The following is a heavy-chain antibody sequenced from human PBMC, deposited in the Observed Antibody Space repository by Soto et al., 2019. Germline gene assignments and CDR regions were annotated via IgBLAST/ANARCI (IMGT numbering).Heavy chain of an antibody. V-gene: IGHV4-30-2*01. D-gene: IGHD5-12*01. CDR2: VYHSGST. J-gene: IGHJ4*02. Sequence: SETLSLTCAVSGGSISSGGYSWSWIRQPPGKGLEWIGYVYHSGSTYYNPSLKSRVTISVDRSKNQFSLKLSSVTAADTAVYYCAAGGGLPRYYWGQGTLVTVSS. CDR1: GGSISSGGYS. CDR3: AAGGGLPRYY.